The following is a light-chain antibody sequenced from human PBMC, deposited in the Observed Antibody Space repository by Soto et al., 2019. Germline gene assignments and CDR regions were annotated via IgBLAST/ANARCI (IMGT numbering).Light chain of an antibody. CDR2: GNN. CDR3: QSYDSSLSGWV. CDR1: SSNIGAGYD. J-gene: IGLJ3*02. Sequence: QSVLTQPPSVSEAPGQRVTISCTGSSSNIGAGYDVHWYQQLPGTAPKLLIHGNNNRPSGVPDRISGSKSGTSASLAITGLQAEDEADYYCQSYDSSLSGWVFGGGTKLTVL. V-gene: IGLV1-40*01.